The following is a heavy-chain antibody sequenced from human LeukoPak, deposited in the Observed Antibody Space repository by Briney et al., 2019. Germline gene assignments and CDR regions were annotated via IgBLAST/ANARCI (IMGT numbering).Heavy chain of an antibody. CDR1: GFTFSSYS. CDR2: INARSGIT. J-gene: IGHJ3*02. CDR3: ARTYDFGRGPPGDAFDN. D-gene: IGHD3-3*01. Sequence: GGSLRLSCAASGFTFSSYSMNWVRQAPGKGPEWVSYINARSGITYYADSVQGRFTISRDDARESVFLQMDGLRVDDTAVYYCARTYDFGRGPPGDAFDNWGPGTWVIVSA. V-gene: IGHV3-48*01.